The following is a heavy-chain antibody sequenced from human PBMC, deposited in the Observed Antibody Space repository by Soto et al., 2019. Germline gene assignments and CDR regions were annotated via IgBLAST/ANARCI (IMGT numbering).Heavy chain of an antibody. CDR1: GDSVSSGSNF. CDR3: GRGRPMMGAKTFFDY. J-gene: IGHJ4*02. V-gene: IGHV4-31*03. CDR2: IPHSCNT. Sequence: PPETLSLTCTVSGDSVSSGSNFLTCIRLHPAKGLKWVGPIPHSCNTYYNPTLNPSLKTRLSISIDTSENHFSLHLSSVNAAHTAVYYCGRGRPMMGAKTFFDYWGPGTMVTVSS. D-gene: IGHD1-26*01.